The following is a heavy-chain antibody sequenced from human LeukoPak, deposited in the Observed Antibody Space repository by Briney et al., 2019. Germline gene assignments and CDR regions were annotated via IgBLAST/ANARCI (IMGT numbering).Heavy chain of an antibody. D-gene: IGHD5-24*01. CDR3: AREATWAGRGYFDY. CDR2: IIPIFGTP. Sequence: SVKVSCKASGGTFSSYAVSWVRQAPGQGLEWMGGIIPIFGTPNYAQKFQGRVTITADESTSTAYLELSSLRSEDTAVYYCAREATWAGRGYFDYWGQGTLVTVSS. J-gene: IGHJ4*02. CDR1: GGTFSSYA. V-gene: IGHV1-69*13.